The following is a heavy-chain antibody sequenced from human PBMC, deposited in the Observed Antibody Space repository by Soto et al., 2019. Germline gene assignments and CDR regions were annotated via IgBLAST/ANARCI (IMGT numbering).Heavy chain of an antibody. D-gene: IGHD3-3*01. CDR1: GGSFSGYY. CDR2: INHSGST. CDR3: ARGLFDFGGGNSRETDY. Sequence: SETLSLTCAVYGGSFSGYYWSWIRQPPGKGLEWIGEINHSGSTNYNPSLKSRVTISVDTSKNQFSLKLSSVTAADTAVYYCARGLFDFGGGNSRETDYWGQETLVTVSS. J-gene: IGHJ4*02. V-gene: IGHV4-34*01.